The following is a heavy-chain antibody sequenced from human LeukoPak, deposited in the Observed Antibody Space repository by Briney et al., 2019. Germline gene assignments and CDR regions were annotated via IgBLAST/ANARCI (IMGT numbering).Heavy chain of an antibody. CDR2: IYTSGST. J-gene: IGHJ5*02. Sequence: PSETLSLTCTVSGGSISSYYRSWIRQPAGKGLEWIGRIYTSGSTNYNPSLKSRVTMSVDTSKNQFSLKLSSVTAADTAVYYCARDRPYSGYVDWFDPWGQGTLVTVSS. V-gene: IGHV4-4*07. CDR3: ARDRPYSGYVDWFDP. CDR1: GGSISSYY. D-gene: IGHD5-12*01.